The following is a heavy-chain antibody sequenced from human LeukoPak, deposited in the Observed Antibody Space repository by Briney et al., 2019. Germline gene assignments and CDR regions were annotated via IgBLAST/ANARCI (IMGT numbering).Heavy chain of an antibody. CDR3: ARSTIFGVPDY. D-gene: IGHD3-3*01. J-gene: IGHJ4*02. CDR2: IYHSGST. CDR1: GYSISSGYY. Sequence: NPSETLSLTCTVSGYSISSGYYWGWIRQPPGKGLEWIGSIYHSGSTYYNPSLKSRVTISVDTSKNQFSLKLSSVTAADTAVYYCARSTIFGVPDYWGQGTLATVSS. V-gene: IGHV4-38-2*02.